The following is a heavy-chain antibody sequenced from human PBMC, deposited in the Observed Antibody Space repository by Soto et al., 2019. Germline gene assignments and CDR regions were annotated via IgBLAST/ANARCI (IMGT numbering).Heavy chain of an antibody. Sequence: PGGSLRLSCAASGFTFSSYSMNWVRQAPGKRLEWVSSISSSSSYIYYADSVKGRFTISRDNAKNSLYLQMNSLRAEDTAVYYCARDRRSIAARRPDYYYYYGMDVWGQGTTVTVSS. D-gene: IGHD6-6*01. V-gene: IGHV3-21*01. J-gene: IGHJ6*02. CDR2: ISSSSSYI. CDR1: GFTFSSYS. CDR3: ARDRRSIAARRPDYYYYYGMDV.